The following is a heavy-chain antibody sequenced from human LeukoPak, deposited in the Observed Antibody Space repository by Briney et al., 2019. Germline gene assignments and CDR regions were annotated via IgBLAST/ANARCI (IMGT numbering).Heavy chain of an antibody. Sequence: PSETLSLTCAVSGGSISSNSYYWGWIRQPPGKGLEWIGSIYYSGSTYYNPSLKSRVTISVDTSKNQFSLRLSSVTAADTAVYYCGSATRRRLSSGSFDYWGQGTLVTVSS. CDR3: GSATRRRLSSGSFDY. J-gene: IGHJ4*02. V-gene: IGHV4-39*01. D-gene: IGHD6-19*01. CDR2: IYYSGST. CDR1: GGSISSNSYY.